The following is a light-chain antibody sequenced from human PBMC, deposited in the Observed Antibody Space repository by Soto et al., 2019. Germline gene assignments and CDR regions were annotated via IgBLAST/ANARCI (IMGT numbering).Light chain of an antibody. Sequence: QSVLTQPASVSGSPGQSVTISCTGTTSDVGGYNYVSWYQHHPGKAPKLMIYNVIDRPSGVSNRFSGSKSGNTASLTISGLQAEDEADYYCCSYARSKVVFGGGTKLTVL. CDR2: NVI. V-gene: IGLV2-14*03. CDR3: CSYARSKVV. CDR1: TSDVGGYNY. J-gene: IGLJ2*01.